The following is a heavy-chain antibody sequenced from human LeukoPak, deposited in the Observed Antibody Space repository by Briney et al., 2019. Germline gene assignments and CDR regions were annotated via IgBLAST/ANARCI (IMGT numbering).Heavy chain of an antibody. CDR1: GYTFTSYY. CDR3: ARAPYCSGGSRAPDY. V-gene: IGHV1-46*01. D-gene: IGHD2-15*01. Sequence: GASVKVSCKASGYTFTSYYMHWVRQAPGQGLEWMGIINPSGGSTSYAQKFQGRVTMTRDMSTSTVYMELSSLRSEDTAVYYCARAPYCSGGSRAPDYWGQGTLVTVSS. CDR2: INPSGGST. J-gene: IGHJ4*02.